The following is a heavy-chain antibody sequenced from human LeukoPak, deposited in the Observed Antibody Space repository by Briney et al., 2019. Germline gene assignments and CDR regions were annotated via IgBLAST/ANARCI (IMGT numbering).Heavy chain of an antibody. CDR1: GFTVSSYY. J-gene: IGHJ4*02. V-gene: IGHV3-66*01. Sequence: GRSLRLSCAASGFTVSSYYMSWVRQAPGKGLEWVSLIYSGGSTYYADSVQGRFTISRDNSKNTLYLQMNSLRSEDTAVFYCARGDRYGFRPLDYWGQGTLVTVSS. CDR2: IYSGGST. D-gene: IGHD3-10*01. CDR3: ARGDRYGFRPLDY.